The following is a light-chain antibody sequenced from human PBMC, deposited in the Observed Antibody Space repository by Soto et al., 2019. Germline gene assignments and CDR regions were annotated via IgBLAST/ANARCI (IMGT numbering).Light chain of an antibody. CDR3: QQYNSHSGYT. V-gene: IGKV1-5*01. Sequence: DILMTQSPSTLSASVGDRVTITCRASQSISRWLAWYQQKPGQAPKFLIYDASSLQSGVPSRFSGSGSGTEFTLSICSLQPDDFATYYCQQYNSHSGYTFGQGTKLEIK. CDR1: QSISRW. CDR2: DAS. J-gene: IGKJ2*01.